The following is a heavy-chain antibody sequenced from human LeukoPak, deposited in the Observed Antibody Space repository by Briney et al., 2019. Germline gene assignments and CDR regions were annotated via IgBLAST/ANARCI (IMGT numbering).Heavy chain of an antibody. D-gene: IGHD5-18*01. CDR1: GFTFSSYW. Sequence: GGSLRLSCAASGFTFSSYWMHWVRQAPGKGLVWVSRNNSDGSSTSYADSVKGRFTISRDNAKNTLYLQMNSLRAEDTAVYYCARAPTDPGDTAMVDDYWGQGTLVTVSS. CDR3: ARAPTDPGDTAMVDDY. CDR2: NNSDGSST. V-gene: IGHV3-74*01. J-gene: IGHJ4*02.